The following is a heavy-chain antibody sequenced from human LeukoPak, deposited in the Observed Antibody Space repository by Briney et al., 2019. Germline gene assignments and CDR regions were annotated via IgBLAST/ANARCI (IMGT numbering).Heavy chain of an antibody. V-gene: IGHV3-21*01. CDR1: GFTFSSYS. CDR2: ISSSSSYI. J-gene: IGHJ6*02. D-gene: IGHD3-22*01. Sequence: PGGSLSLSCAASGFTFSSYSMNWVRQAPGKGLEWVSSISSSSSYIYYADSVKGRFTISRDNAKNSLYLQMNSLRAEDTAVYYCARTDYYDSSGGNYYYYGMDVWGQGTTVTVSS. CDR3: ARTDYYDSSGGNYYYYGMDV.